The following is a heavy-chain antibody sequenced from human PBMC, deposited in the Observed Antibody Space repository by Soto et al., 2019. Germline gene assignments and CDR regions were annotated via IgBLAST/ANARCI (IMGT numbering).Heavy chain of an antibody. CDR1: GYTFTSYA. J-gene: IGHJ3*02. Sequence: ASVKVSCKASGYTFTSYAMHWVRQAPGQRLEWMGWINAGNSNTKYSQKFQGRVTITRDTSASTAYTELSSLRSEDTAVYYCARGVTVSRSRAFDIWGQGTMVTVS. CDR2: INAGNSNT. V-gene: IGHV1-3*01. CDR3: ARGVTVSRSRAFDI. D-gene: IGHD4-17*01.